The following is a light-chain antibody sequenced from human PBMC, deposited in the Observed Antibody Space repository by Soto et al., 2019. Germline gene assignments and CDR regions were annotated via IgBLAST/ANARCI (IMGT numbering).Light chain of an antibody. Sequence: DIVMTQSPESLAVSLGERATINCKSSQRLLDTSNNKNSVAWYQQKPGQPPKLLIYWASARQSGVPDRFSGSGSGTDFILTISNLQAEDVAVYYCHQYFSALYTFGQGNKLEI. CDR3: HQYFSALYT. V-gene: IGKV4-1*01. J-gene: IGKJ2*01. CDR1: QRLLDTSNNKNS. CDR2: WAS.